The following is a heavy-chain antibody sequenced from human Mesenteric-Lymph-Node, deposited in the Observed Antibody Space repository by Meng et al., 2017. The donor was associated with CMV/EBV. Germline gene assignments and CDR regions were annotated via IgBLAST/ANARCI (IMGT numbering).Heavy chain of an antibody. CDR2: IYWNDDK. D-gene: IGHD3-16*01. J-gene: IGHJ6*02. CDR1: GFSLSTSGVG. V-gene: IGHV2-5*01. Sequence: SGPTLVKPTQTLTLTGTFSGFSLSTSGVGVGWIRQPPGKALEWLALIYWNDDKRYSPSLKSRLTITKDTSKNQVVLTMTNMDPVDTATYYCARQTGGDYYYYYGMDVWGQGTTVTVSS. CDR3: ARQTGGDYYYYYGMDV.